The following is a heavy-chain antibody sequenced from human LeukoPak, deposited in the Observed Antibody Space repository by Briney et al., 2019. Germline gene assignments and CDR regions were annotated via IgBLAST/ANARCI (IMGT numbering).Heavy chain of an antibody. Sequence: QPGGSLRLSCAASGFTFSSYAMSWVRQAPGKGLEWVSAISGSGGSTYYADSVEGRFTISRDNSKNTLYLQMNSLRAEDTAVYYCAKVARILEWLLEFGPRGYFDYWGQGTLVTVSS. CDR2: ISGSGGST. J-gene: IGHJ4*02. CDR3: AKVARILEWLLEFGPRGYFDY. CDR1: GFTFSSYA. V-gene: IGHV3-23*01. D-gene: IGHD3-3*01.